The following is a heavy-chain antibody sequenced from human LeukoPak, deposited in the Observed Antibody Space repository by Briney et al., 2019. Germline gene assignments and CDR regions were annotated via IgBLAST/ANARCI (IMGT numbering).Heavy chain of an antibody. V-gene: IGHV3-33*06. CDR3: AKEGYDSSGYYSSFDY. D-gene: IGHD3-22*01. CDR1: GFTFSAYG. J-gene: IGHJ4*02. Sequence: GGSLRLSCAASGFTFSAYGMHWVRQAPGKGLEWVAVIWYDGSNKYYADSVKGRFTIPRDNSKNTLYLRMDSLRAEDTAAYYCAKEGYDSSGYYSSFDYWGQGTLVTVSS. CDR2: IWYDGSNK.